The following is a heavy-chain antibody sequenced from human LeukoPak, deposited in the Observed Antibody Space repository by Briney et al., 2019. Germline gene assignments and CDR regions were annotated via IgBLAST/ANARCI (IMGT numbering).Heavy chain of an antibody. D-gene: IGHD3-22*01. CDR3: ARLTYYYDSSGYWYYFDY. V-gene: IGHV3-53*01. CDR2: IYSGGST. Sequence: GGSLRLSCAASGFTVSSNYMSWVRQAPGKGLEWVSVIYSGGSTYYADSVKGRFTISRDNSKNTLYLQMNGLRAEDTAVYYCARLTYYYDSSGYWYYFDYWGQGTLVTVSS. J-gene: IGHJ4*02. CDR1: GFTVSSNY.